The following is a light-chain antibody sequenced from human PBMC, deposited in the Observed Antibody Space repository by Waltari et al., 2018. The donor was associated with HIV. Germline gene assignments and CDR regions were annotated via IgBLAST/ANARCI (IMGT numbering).Light chain of an antibody. CDR1: SSNIGSNP. Sequence: QSVLTQPPSVSGTPGQMVTISCSGGSSNIGSNPVNWYQQLPGTAPKLLIYSNNPRSSGVPDRFSVSQSGTSASLAISGLQSDDETDYYCAVRDDRLNGVLFGGGTRLTVL. CDR2: SNN. V-gene: IGLV1-44*01. J-gene: IGLJ2*01. CDR3: AVRDDRLNGVL.